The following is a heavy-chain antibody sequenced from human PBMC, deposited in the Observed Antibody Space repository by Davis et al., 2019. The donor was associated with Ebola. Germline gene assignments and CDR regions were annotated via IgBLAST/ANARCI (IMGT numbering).Heavy chain of an antibody. J-gene: IGHJ6*02. V-gene: IGHV4-34*01. CDR1: GGSFSTYY. Sequence: SETLSLTCAVYGGSFSTYYWSWIRQPPGKGLEWIGEINHSGSTTYNPSLKSRVTILVDTSKNQFSLKLSSVTAADTAVYYCARGNWERNYYYYGIDVWGQGTTVTVSS. CDR3: ARGNWERNYYYYGIDV. CDR2: INHSGST. D-gene: IGHD3-16*01.